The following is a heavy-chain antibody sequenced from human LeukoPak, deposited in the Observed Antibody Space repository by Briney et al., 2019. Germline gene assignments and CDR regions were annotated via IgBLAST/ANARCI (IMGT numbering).Heavy chain of an antibody. J-gene: IGHJ4*02. D-gene: IGHD5-24*01. CDR3: ATLDRRDDYSAFDS. V-gene: IGHV5-51*01. CDR2: IYPGDSDT. CDR1: EYIFSNYW. Sequence: GESLKISCKGSEYIFSNYWISWVRQMPGKGLECMGIIYPGDSDTKYSPSFQGQVTISADKSISTAYLQWSSLKASDTAIYYCATLDRRDDYSAFDSWGQGALVTVSS.